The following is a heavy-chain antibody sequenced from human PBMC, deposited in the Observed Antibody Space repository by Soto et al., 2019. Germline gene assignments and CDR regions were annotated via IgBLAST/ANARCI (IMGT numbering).Heavy chain of an antibody. Sequence: ASVKVSCKASGYTFTSYGISWVRQAPGQGLEWMGWISPYNGNTNYAQKLQGRVTMTTDTSTSTVYMELRSLRSDDTAVYYCARDQGVVLVPAAMDVWGQGTTVTVS. CDR2: ISPYNGNT. CDR3: ARDQGVVLVPAAMDV. V-gene: IGHV1-18*01. J-gene: IGHJ6*02. CDR1: GYTFTSYG. D-gene: IGHD2-2*01.